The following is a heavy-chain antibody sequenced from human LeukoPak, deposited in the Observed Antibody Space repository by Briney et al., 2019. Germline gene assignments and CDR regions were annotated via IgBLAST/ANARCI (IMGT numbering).Heavy chain of an antibody. CDR1: GFTFSYHW. CDR3: AKDSYSKGDF. Sequence: GGSLRLSCAASGFTFSYHWMTWVRQAPGKGLEWVANIKNDGAVKNYVDSVKGRFTIYRDNAKNSMYLQMNSLRAEDTAVYYCAKDSYSKGDFWGQGVLVTVSS. J-gene: IGHJ4*02. CDR2: IKNDGAVK. D-gene: IGHD6-13*01. V-gene: IGHV3-7*01.